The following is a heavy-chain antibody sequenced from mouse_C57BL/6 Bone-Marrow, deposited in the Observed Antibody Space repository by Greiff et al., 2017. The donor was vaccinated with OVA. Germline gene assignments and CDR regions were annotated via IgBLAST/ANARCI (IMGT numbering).Heavy chain of an antibody. CDR2: IDPSDSYT. D-gene: IGHD4-1*01. V-gene: IGHV1-69*01. J-gene: IGHJ2*01. CDR1: GYTFTSYW. CDR3: ARSALTGDD. Sequence: VQLQQSGAELVMPGASVKLSCKASGYTFTSYWMHWVKQRPGQGLEWIGEIDPSDSYTNYNQKFKGKSTLTVDKSSSTAYMQLSSLTSEDSAVYYCARSALTGDDWGQGTTLTVSS.